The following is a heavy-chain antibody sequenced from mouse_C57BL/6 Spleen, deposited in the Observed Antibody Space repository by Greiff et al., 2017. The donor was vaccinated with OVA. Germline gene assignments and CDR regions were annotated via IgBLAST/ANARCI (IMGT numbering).Heavy chain of an antibody. V-gene: IGHV3-1*01. CDR2: ISYSGST. D-gene: IGHD1-1*01. CDR3: ARAVYYGSSYYFDY. Sequence: DVQLQESGPGMVKPSQSLSLTCTVTGYSITSGYDWHWIRHFPGNKLEWMGYISYSGSTNYNPSLKSRISITHDTSKNHFFLKLNSVTTEDTATDYCARAVYYGSSYYFDYWGQGTTLTVSS. J-gene: IGHJ2*01. CDR1: GYSITSGYD.